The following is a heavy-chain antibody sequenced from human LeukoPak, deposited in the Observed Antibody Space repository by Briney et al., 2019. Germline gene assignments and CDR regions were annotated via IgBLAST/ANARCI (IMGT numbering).Heavy chain of an antibody. CDR2: IYYSGST. J-gene: IGHJ4*02. Sequence: SETLSLTCTVSGGSISSYYWSWIRQPPGKGLEWIGYIYYSGSTNYNPSLKSRVTISVDTSKNQFSLKLSSVTAADTAVYYCARVTYDYVWGSYRSRYYFDYWGQGTLVTVSS. V-gene: IGHV4-59*08. CDR1: GGSISSYY. CDR3: ARVTYDYVWGSYRSRYYFDY. D-gene: IGHD3-16*02.